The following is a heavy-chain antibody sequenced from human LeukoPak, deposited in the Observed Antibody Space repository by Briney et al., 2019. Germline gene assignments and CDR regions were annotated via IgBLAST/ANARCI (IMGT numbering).Heavy chain of an antibody. CDR1: GGTFSSYA. CDR3: ARDRYYYDSSGYAYYFDY. D-gene: IGHD3-22*01. CDR2: IIPIFGTA. J-gene: IGHJ4*02. V-gene: IGHV1-69*01. Sequence: GASVKVSCKASGGTFSSYAISWVRQAPGQGLEWMGGIIPIFGTANYAQKFQGRVTITADESTSTAYMELSSLRSEDTAVYYCARDRYYYDSSGYAYYFDYWGQGTLVTVSS.